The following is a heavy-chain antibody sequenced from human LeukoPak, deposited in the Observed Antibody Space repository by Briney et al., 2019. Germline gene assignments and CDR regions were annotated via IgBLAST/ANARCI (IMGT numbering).Heavy chain of an antibody. CDR1: GFTFNNFA. CDR3: AKGAQYDFWSGYTLEYFDV. CDR2: ISASGGTT. J-gene: IGHJ4*02. D-gene: IGHD3-3*01. V-gene: IGHV3-23*01. Sequence: GGSLRLSCAASGFTFNNFAMSWVRQAPGKGLEWVSFISASGGTTHYADSVTGQFTISRDNSNNTLYLQINSLRADDTAAYYCAKGAQYDFWSGYTLEYFDVWGKGTQVTVSS.